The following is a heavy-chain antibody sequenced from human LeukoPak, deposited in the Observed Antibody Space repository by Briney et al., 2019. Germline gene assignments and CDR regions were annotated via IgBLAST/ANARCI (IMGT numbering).Heavy chain of an antibody. Sequence: PGGSLRLSCAASGFTFSIYSMNWVRQAPGKGLEWVSYITGSSSTIYYADSVKGRFTISRDNAKNSLYLQMNSLRAVDTAIYYCARSIQFGIWFDPWGQGTLVTVSS. CDR2: ITGSSSTI. CDR3: ARSIQFGIWFDP. CDR1: GFTFSIYS. J-gene: IGHJ5*02. V-gene: IGHV3-48*01. D-gene: IGHD5-24*01.